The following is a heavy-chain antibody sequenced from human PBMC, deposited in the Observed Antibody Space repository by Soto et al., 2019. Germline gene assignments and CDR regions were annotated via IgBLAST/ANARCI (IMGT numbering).Heavy chain of an antibody. CDR1: GDSVSSDSAA. Sequence: HSQTLSLTCAISGDSVSSDSAAWNWIRQSPSRGLEWLGRTYYRSKWYNDYAVSVNGRITINPDTSKNHFSLQLNSVTPEDTAVYYCVRSRVFIAVAGMATYYYYYGMDVWGQGTTVTVSS. J-gene: IGHJ6*02. D-gene: IGHD6-19*01. CDR3: VRSRVFIAVAGMATYYYYYGMDV. CDR2: TYYRSKWYN. V-gene: IGHV6-1*01.